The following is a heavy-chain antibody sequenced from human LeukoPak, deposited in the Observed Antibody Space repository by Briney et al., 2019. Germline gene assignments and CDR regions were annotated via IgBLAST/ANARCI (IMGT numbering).Heavy chain of an antibody. V-gene: IGHV1-69*04. Sequence: PSVKVSCKASGGTFSSYAISWVRQAPGQGLEWMGRIIPILGIANYAQKFQGRVTITADKSTSTAYMELRSLRSDDTAVYYCARSVGITIFGVVIPNWFDPWGQGTLVTVSS. CDR1: GGTFSSYA. J-gene: IGHJ5*02. CDR3: ARSVGITIFGVVIPNWFDP. CDR2: IIPILGIA. D-gene: IGHD3-3*01.